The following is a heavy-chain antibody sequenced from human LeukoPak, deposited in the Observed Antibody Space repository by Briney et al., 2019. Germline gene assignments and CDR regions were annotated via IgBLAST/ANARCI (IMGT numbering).Heavy chain of an antibody. CDR3: ARAIWVSGSWYGDAFDI. Sequence: SETLSLTCTVSGGSISSYYWSWIRQPAGKGLEWIGEINHSGSTNYNPSLKSRVTISVDTSKNQFSLKLSSVTAADTAVYYCARAIWVSGSWYGDAFDIWGQGTMVTVSS. CDR1: GGSISSYY. J-gene: IGHJ3*02. CDR2: INHSGST. V-gene: IGHV4-34*01. D-gene: IGHD6-13*01.